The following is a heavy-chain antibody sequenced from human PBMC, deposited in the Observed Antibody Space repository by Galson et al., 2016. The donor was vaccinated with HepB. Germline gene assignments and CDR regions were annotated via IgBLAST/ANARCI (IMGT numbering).Heavy chain of an antibody. CDR1: GFIVSDNY. J-gene: IGHJ4*02. D-gene: IGHD2-2*01. V-gene: IGHV3-53*01. Sequence: SLRLSCAGSGFIVSDNYMSWVRQAPGRGLEWVSVIYSGGKTYFADSVKGRFSISRDNAKTTLFLHMNSRRAEDTAVYYCARVRCISPTCHDFDCWGQGTLVTVSS. CDR3: ARVRCISPTCHDFDC. CDR2: IYSGGKT.